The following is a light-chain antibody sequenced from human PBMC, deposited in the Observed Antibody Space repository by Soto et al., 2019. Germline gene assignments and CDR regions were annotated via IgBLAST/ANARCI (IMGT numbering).Light chain of an antibody. J-gene: IGLJ1*01. CDR2: DVT. Sequence: QSALTQPASVSGSPGQSITVSCTGTSSDVGGYNYVSWYQQHPGKAHRLMIYDVTNRPSGVSDRFSGSKSGNTASLTISGLQAEDEADYYCSSSRRGSTYVFVTGTKLTVL. V-gene: IGLV2-14*03. CDR3: SSSRRGSTYV. CDR1: SSDVGGYNY.